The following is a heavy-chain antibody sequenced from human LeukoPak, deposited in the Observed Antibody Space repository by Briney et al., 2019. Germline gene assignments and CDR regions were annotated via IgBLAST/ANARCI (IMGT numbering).Heavy chain of an antibody. CDR3: AKGGYDYVEVGYFDY. CDR1: GFPFASYA. CDR2: IIGSVAST. V-gene: IGHV3-23*01. Sequence: GGSLRLSCAASGFPFASYAMSWVRQTPGKGMEWVSHIIGSVASTYYADSVKGRFTISRDNTKNTLYLQMNSLRADDTAVYFCAKGGYDYVEVGYFDYWGQGTVVTVSS. J-gene: IGHJ4*02. D-gene: IGHD5-12*01.